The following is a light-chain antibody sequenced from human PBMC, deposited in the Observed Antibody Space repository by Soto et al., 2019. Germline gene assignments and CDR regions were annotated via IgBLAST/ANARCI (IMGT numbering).Light chain of an antibody. J-gene: IGKJ5*01. CDR2: GAS. CDR1: QSVSSN. CDR3: QQYNEWPPFT. V-gene: IGKV3-15*01. Sequence: EIVLTQSPDTLSLSPGERATLSCRASQSVSSNLAWYQQKPGQAPRLLIYGASTRATGIPARFSGSGSGTEFTLTISSLQSEDFAVYYCQQYNEWPPFTFGQGTRLEIK.